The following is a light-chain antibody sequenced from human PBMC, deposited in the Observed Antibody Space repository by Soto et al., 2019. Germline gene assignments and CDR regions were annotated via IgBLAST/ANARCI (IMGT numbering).Light chain of an antibody. V-gene: IGKV3-15*01. CDR3: QLYNYRPPT. Sequence: EIVMTQSPATLSVSPGESATLSCRASQSVSTNLAWYQQKPGQAPRLLIYGASTRATGIPARFSGSGSGTEFTLTISSLQSEDVAVYCCQLYNYRPPTFGQGPKVDIK. CDR1: QSVSTN. J-gene: IGKJ1*01. CDR2: GAS.